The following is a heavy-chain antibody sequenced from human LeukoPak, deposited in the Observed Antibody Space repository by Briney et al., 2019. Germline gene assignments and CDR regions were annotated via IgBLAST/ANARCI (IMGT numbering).Heavy chain of an antibody. D-gene: IGHD5-12*01. J-gene: IGHJ6*02. CDR3: ARVSSGGYEVAYYYGMDV. Sequence: ASVKVSCKASGYTFTSYDINWVRQATGQGLEWMGWMYPNSGNTGYAQKFQGRVTMTRNTSISTAYMELSSLRSEDTAVYYCARVSSGGYEVAYYYGMDVWGQGTTVTVSS. CDR2: MYPNSGNT. V-gene: IGHV1-8*01. CDR1: GYTFTSYD.